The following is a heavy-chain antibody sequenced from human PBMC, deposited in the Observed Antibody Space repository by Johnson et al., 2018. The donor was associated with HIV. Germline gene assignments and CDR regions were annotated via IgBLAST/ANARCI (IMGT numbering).Heavy chain of an antibody. CDR1: GFTFSSYV. CDR3: AKGLTGYSGYEKGGHAFDI. Sequence: QEQLVESGGGVVQPGGSLRLSCAASGFTFSSYVMHWVRQAPGKGLEWVAFIRYDGSNKYYTESVKGRFTISRDNSKNTLYLQMNSLRTEDTAVYYCAKGLTGYSGYEKGGHAFDIWGQGTMVTVSS. D-gene: IGHD5-12*01. CDR2: IRYDGSNK. V-gene: IGHV3-30*02. J-gene: IGHJ3*02.